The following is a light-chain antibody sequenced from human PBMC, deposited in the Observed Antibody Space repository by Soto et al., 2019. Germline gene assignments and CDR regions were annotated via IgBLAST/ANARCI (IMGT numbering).Light chain of an antibody. CDR2: WAS. CDR3: QQYYVIPVT. CDR1: QSALYNSNNKNY. Sequence: DIVMTQSPDSLAVSLGERATINCKSSQSALYNSNNKNYLAWYQQKPGQPPKLLFYWASARESEVPDRFSGGGSGTDFTLTISSLQAEDVAIYLCQQYYVIPVTFGGGPKVEIK. J-gene: IGKJ4*01. V-gene: IGKV4-1*01.